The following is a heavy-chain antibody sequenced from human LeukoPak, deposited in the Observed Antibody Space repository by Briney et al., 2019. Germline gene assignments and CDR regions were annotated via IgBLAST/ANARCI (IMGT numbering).Heavy chain of an antibody. J-gene: IGHJ1*01. CDR2: IYSGGST. CDR3: ARDLGYCSSTSCYEVEYFQH. CDR1: GFTVSSNY. Sequence: PGGSLRLSCAASGFTVSSNYMSWVRQAPGKGLEWVSVIYSGGSTYYADSVKGRFTISRDNSKNTLYLQMSSLRAEDTAVYYCARDLGYCSSTSCYEVEYFQHWGQGTLVTVSS. V-gene: IGHV3-66*01. D-gene: IGHD2-2*01.